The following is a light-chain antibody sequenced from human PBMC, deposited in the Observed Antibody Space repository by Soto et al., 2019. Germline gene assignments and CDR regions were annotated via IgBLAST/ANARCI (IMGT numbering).Light chain of an antibody. V-gene: IGKV1-6*01. CDR2: AAS. Sequence: IQITQSPSSLSASVGDRVTITCRASQGIRNDLGWYQQKPGKAPKLLIYAASSLPSGVPSRFRGSGSATDFTLPLSSLQPEDFATYYCLQDYNYPWTFGQGTKVDIK. J-gene: IGKJ1*01. CDR3: LQDYNYPWT. CDR1: QGIRND.